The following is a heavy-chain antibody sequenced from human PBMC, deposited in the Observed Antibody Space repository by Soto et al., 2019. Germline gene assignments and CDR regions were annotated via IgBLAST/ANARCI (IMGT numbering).Heavy chain of an antibody. J-gene: IGHJ5*02. V-gene: IGHV4-30-4*01. CDR3: ARVVYSSSKRFLARWFDP. CDR2: IYYSGST. Sequence: SETVSLTCTASGGSISSGDYYWSWIRQSPGKGLEWIGYIYYSGSTYYNPSLKSRVTIPVDTSKNQFSLKLSSVTAADTAVYYCARVVYSSSKRFLARWFDPWGQGTLVT. D-gene: IGHD6-6*01. CDR1: GGSISSGDYY.